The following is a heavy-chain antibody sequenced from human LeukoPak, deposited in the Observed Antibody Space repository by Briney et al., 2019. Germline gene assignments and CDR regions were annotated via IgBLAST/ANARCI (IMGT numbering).Heavy chain of an antibody. CDR2: ISGSGGST. CDR3: AKDRVSSTRYYFDY. V-gene: IGHV3-23*01. Sequence: GGSLRLSCAASGFSVSSNYMSWVRQAPGKGLEWVSAISGSGGSTYYADSVKGRFTISRDNSKNTLYLQMNSLRAEDTAVYYCAKDRVSSTRYYFDYWGQGTLVTVSS. CDR1: GFSVSSNY. J-gene: IGHJ4*02. D-gene: IGHD2-2*01.